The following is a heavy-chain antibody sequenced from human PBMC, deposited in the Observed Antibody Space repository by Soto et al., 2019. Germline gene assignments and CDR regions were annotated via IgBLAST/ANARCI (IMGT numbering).Heavy chain of an antibody. CDR2: ISSSSSTI. CDR3: AREPAYDGYDY. V-gene: IGHV3-48*01. D-gene: IGHD5-12*01. CDR1: GFTFSSYS. Sequence: GGSLRLSCAASGFTFSSYSMNWVRQAPGKGLEWVSYISSSSSTIYYADSGKGRFTISRDNAKNSLYLQMNSLRAEDTAVYYCAREPAYDGYDYWGQGTLVTVSS. J-gene: IGHJ4*02.